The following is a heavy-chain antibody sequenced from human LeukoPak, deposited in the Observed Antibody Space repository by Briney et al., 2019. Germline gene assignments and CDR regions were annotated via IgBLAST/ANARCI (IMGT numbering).Heavy chain of an antibody. V-gene: IGHV3-23*01. Sequence: PGGSLRLSCAASGFTFSSYEMSWVRQAPGKGLEWVSAISGSGGSTYYADSVKGRFTISRDNSKNTLYLQMNSLRAEDTAVYYCAKVRWGSDNALDSWGQGTLVTGSS. CDR1: GFTFSSYE. CDR3: AKVRWGSDNALDS. CDR2: ISGSGGST. D-gene: IGHD3-16*01. J-gene: IGHJ4*02.